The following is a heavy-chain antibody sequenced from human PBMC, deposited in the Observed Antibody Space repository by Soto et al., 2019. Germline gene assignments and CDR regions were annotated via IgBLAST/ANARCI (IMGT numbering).Heavy chain of an antibody. CDR1: GGSFSNFG. J-gene: IGHJ4*02. D-gene: IGHD5-12*01. Sequence: SVKVSCKASGGSFSNFGISWVRQAPGQGLELMGGIVPVFGRPNYAQRFRGRLTITADESTSTGYMELISLRSDDTTVYYCAREGSGYNFWGQGTQVTVYS. V-gene: IGHV1-69*13. CDR3: AREGSGYNF. CDR2: IVPVFGRP.